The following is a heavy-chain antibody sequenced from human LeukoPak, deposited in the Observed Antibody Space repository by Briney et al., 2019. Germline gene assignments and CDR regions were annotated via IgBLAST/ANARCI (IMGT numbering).Heavy chain of an antibody. V-gene: IGHV4-39*01. J-gene: IGHJ4*02. CDR3: ARCSETHCDFWSGYYRRVGYFDY. CDR2: IYYSGST. D-gene: IGHD3-3*01. Sequence: SETLSLTCTVSGGSISSSSYYWGWIRQPPGKGLECIGSIYYSGSTYYNPSLKSRVTISVDTSKNQFSLKLSSVTAADTAVYYCARCSETHCDFWSGYYRRVGYFDYWGQGTLVTVSS. CDR1: GGSISSSSYY.